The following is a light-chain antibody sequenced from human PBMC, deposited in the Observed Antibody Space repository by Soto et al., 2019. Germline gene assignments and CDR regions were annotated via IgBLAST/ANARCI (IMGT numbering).Light chain of an antibody. CDR2: AAS. J-gene: IGKJ2*01. CDR3: QQSYSTPYY. Sequence: DIQMTQSPSSLSASVGDRVTITCRASQSISSYLNWYQQKPGKAPKLLIYAASSLQSGVPSRFSGSGTGKDFTLTISSLQPEDFATYYCQQSYSTPYYFGRGTKLEIK. CDR1: QSISSY. V-gene: IGKV1-39*01.